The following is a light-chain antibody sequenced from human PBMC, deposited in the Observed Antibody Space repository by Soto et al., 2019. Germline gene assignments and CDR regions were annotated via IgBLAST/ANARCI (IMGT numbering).Light chain of an antibody. CDR2: GNN. Sequence: QSVLTQPPSASGTPGQRVTISCSGSSSNIGSNNVNWYQQSPGTAPKVLIYGNNQRPSGVPDRFSGSKSGTSASLAISGLQSEDEARYYRAGFDDSLSDVVFAGGTKVTVL. V-gene: IGLV1-44*01. CDR1: SSNIGSNN. CDR3: AGFDDSLSDVV. J-gene: IGLJ2*01.